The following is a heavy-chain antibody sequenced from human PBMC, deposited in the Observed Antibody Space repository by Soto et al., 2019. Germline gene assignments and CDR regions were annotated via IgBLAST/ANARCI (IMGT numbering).Heavy chain of an antibody. CDR3: ARGYDFWSGYYTLYYYYYYGMDV. D-gene: IGHD3-3*01. Sequence: ASVKVSCKASGYTFTSYDINWVRQATGQGLEWMGWMNPNSGNTGYAQKFQGRVTMTRNTSISTAYMELSSLRSEDTAVYYCARGYDFWSGYYTLYYYYYYGMDVWGQGTTVTVSS. J-gene: IGHJ6*02. CDR1: GYTFTSYD. V-gene: IGHV1-8*01. CDR2: MNPNSGNT.